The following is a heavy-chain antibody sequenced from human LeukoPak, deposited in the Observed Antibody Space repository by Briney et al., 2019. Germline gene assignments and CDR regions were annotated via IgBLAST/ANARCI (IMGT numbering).Heavy chain of an antibody. V-gene: IGHV4-59*01. CDR1: GGSISTYY. J-gene: IGHJ4*02. Sequence: PSETLPLTCAVSGGSISTYYWSWIRQPPGKGLEWIGYIHYSGSSNYNPSLKSQVTISLDTSKNQFSLRLSSVTAADTAVYYCGRGAAATYWGQGTLVTVSS. CDR3: GRGAAATY. D-gene: IGHD6-13*01. CDR2: IHYSGSS.